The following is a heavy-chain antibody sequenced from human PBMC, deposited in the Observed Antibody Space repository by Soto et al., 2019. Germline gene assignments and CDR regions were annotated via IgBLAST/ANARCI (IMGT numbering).Heavy chain of an antibody. V-gene: IGHV4-4*02. CDR2: ISHSGSV. D-gene: IGHD6-19*01. CDR1: GGSISSSHF. J-gene: IGHJ4*02. CDR3: ARSFGWYAIDY. Sequence: QVLLQESGPGLVQPSGTLSLSCAVSGGSISSSHFWGWVRQPPGKGLEWVGDISHSGSVNYNPSLKSRVTISIDKSKNQFSLNLTSVPAADTAVYYCARSFGWYAIDYWGQGTLVIVSS.